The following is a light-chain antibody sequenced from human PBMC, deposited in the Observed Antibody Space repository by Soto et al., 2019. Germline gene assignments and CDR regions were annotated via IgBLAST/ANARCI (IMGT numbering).Light chain of an antibody. J-gene: IGLJ1*01. Sequence: QSVLTQPASVSGSAGQSITVSCAGTSRDVGGYNSVSWYQQHPGKPPKLIIYEVSNRPSGVSDRFSGSKSGNTASLTISGLQAEDEADYYCSSYTSTSSDVFATGTKVTVL. CDR2: EVS. V-gene: IGLV2-14*03. CDR1: SRDVGGYNS. CDR3: SSYTSTSSDV.